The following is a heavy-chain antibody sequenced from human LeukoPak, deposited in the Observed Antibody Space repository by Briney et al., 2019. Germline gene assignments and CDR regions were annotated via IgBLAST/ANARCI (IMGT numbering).Heavy chain of an antibody. CDR1: GGTFSNYA. D-gene: IGHD6-13*01. CDR2: MNPNSGNT. Sequence: GASVKVSCKASGGTFSNYAINWVRQATGQGLEWMGWMNPNSGNTGYAQKFQGRVTMTRNTSISTAYMELSSLRSEDTAVYYCACPTSRIAAAGIFDYWGQGTLVTVSS. J-gene: IGHJ4*02. V-gene: IGHV1-8*01. CDR3: ACPTSRIAAAGIFDY.